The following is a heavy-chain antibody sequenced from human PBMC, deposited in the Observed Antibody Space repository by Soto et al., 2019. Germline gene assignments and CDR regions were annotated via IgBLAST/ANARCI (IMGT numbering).Heavy chain of an antibody. CDR2: IYSGEST. D-gene: IGHD3-3*01. Sequence: EVQLVESRGGLIQPGGSLRLSCAASGFTVSNNYMSWVRQAPGKGLEWVSIIYSGESTYYADSVKGRFTISRDNSKNTVYLQMNSLRADVTAVYSCARLVATYDLWSGYNYAFDSWGQGTLVTVSS. J-gene: IGHJ4*02. V-gene: IGHV3-53*01. CDR3: ARLVATYDLWSGYNYAFDS. CDR1: GFTVSNNY.